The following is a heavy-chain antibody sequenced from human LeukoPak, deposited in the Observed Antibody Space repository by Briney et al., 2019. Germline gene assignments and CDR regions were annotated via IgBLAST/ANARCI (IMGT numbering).Heavy chain of an antibody. D-gene: IGHD2-2*03. CDR2: VSWNSGNV. CDR3: ARDERGGYFVY. CDR1: GFSFEDYA. J-gene: IGHJ4*02. Sequence: GGSLRLSCAASGFSFEDYAMHWVRQPPGKGLEWVSGVSWNSGNVGYADSVKGRFTISRDNAKSSLQLQMSSLKAEDSAVYYCARDERGGYFVYWGQGILVTVSS. V-gene: IGHV3-9*01.